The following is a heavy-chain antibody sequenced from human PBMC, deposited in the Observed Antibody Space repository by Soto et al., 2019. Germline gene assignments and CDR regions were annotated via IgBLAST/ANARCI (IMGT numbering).Heavy chain of an antibody. V-gene: IGHV3-23*01. CDR1: GFSFSSHV. CDR2: ISGSGGGT. CDR3: AKGWCDS. J-gene: IGHJ5*01. Sequence: EVQLLDSGGALVQPGGSLRLSCAASGFSFSSHVMSWVRQAPGKGLEWVSSISGSGGGTYYADSVKGRFIISRDNSKNTRDLQMNSLRVEDTAVYYCAKGWCDSWGQGTLVTVSS.